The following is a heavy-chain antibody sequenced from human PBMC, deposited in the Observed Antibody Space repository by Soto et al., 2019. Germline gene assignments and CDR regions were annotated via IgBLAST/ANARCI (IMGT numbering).Heavy chain of an antibody. CDR3: AKYCSSGSCYRDAFDI. D-gene: IGHD2-15*01. CDR1: GGSISSGGYY. Sequence: SETLSLTCTVSGGSISSGGYYWSWIRQHPGKGLEWIGYIYYSGTTYYNPSLKSRLTISIDTSKNQFSLKLSSVTAADTAVYYCAKYCSSGSCYRDAFDIWGQGTMVTVSS. V-gene: IGHV4-31*03. CDR2: IYYSGTT. J-gene: IGHJ3*02.